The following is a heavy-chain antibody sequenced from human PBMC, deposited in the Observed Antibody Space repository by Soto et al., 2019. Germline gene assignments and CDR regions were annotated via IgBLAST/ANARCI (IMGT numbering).Heavy chain of an antibody. CDR3: ARVGDIVVVVAAAAKRLREGYYYGMDV. J-gene: IGHJ6*02. V-gene: IGHV1-69*01. CDR1: GGTFSSYA. Sequence: QVQLVQSGAEVKKPGSSVKVSCKASGGTFSSYAISWVRQAPGQGLEWMGGIIPIFGTANYAQKFQGRVTITAHESTSTAYMELSSLRSEDTAVYYCARVGDIVVVVAAAAKRLREGYYYGMDVWGQGTTVTVSS. CDR2: IIPIFGTA. D-gene: IGHD2-15*01.